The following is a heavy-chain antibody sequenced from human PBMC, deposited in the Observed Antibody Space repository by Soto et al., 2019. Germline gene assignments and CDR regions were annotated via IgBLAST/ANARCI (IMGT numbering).Heavy chain of an antibody. CDR3: ASLGRHG. CDR2: IKQDGSEK. Sequence: WGSLRLSCAASGFTFIDSWMDWVRQAPGKGPEWVANIKQDGSEKNYVDSVKGRFIISRDNAKNSLYLQMNSLRAEDTAVYYCASLGRHGWGQGTTVTVSS. J-gene: IGHJ6*02. V-gene: IGHV3-7*01. D-gene: IGHD3-16*01. CDR1: GFTFIDSW.